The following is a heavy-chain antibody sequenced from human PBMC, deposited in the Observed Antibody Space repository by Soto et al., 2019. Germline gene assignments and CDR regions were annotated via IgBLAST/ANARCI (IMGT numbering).Heavy chain of an antibody. CDR3: ARDEYDTSGYYESSFHY. CDR2: MYHSGST. Sequence: ASETLSLTCAVSGGSISSGGYSWSWIRQPPGKGLEWIGYMYHSGSTYYNPSLKSRVTISVDKSKNQFSLNLSYVTAADTAVYYCARDEYDTSGYYESSFHYWGQGTLVTVS. V-gene: IGHV4-30-2*01. J-gene: IGHJ4*02. D-gene: IGHD3-22*01. CDR1: GGSISSGGYS.